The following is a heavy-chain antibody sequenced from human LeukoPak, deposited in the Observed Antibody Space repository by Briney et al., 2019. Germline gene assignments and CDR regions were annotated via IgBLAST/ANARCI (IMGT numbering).Heavy chain of an antibody. Sequence: SETLSLTCAVYGGSFSGYYWSWIRQPPGEGLEWIGEINHSGSTNYNPSLKSRVTISVDTSKNQFSLKLSSVTAADTAVYYCARLRQQLAYYFDYWGQGTLVTVSS. J-gene: IGHJ4*02. D-gene: IGHD6-13*01. CDR1: GGSFSGYY. CDR2: INHSGST. V-gene: IGHV4-34*01. CDR3: ARLRQQLAYYFDY.